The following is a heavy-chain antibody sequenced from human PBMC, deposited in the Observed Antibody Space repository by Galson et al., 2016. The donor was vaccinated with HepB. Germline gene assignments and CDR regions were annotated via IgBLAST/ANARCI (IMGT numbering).Heavy chain of an antibody. CDR3: AKDLDGYTYGYSYSDH. CDR1: GFTVSSKY. D-gene: IGHD5-18*01. V-gene: IGHV3-53*01. Sequence: SLRLSCAASGFTVSSKYMSWVRQAPGKGLEWVSVIYSGGSAYYADSVKGRFTISRDKSKNTLYLQMNSLRGEDTAVYYCAKDLDGYTYGYSYSDHWGQGTLVTVSS. J-gene: IGHJ4*02. CDR2: IYSGGSA.